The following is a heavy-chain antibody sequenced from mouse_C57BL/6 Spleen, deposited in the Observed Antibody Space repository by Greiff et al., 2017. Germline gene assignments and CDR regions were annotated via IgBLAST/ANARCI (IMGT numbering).Heavy chain of an antibody. CDR2: INPNYGTT. Sequence: EVKLMESGPELVKPGASVKISCKASGYSFTDYNMNWVKQSNGKSLEWIGVINPNYGTTSYNQKFKGKATLTVDQSSSTAYMQLNSLTSEDSAVYYCARESLSVVASDYFDYWGQGTTLTVSS. V-gene: IGHV1-39*01. J-gene: IGHJ2*01. CDR1: GYSFTDYN. D-gene: IGHD1-1*01. CDR3: ARESLSVVASDYFDY.